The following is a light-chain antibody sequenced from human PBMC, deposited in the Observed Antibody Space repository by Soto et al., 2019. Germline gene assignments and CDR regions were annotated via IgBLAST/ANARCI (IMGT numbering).Light chain of an antibody. CDR1: QTVRNNY. V-gene: IGKV3-20*01. CDR2: GAS. Sequence: EFVLTQSPGTLSLSPGERATLSCRASQTVRNNYLAWYQQKPGQAPRLLIYGASSRATGIPDRFSGGGSGTDFTLTISRLEPEDFAVYYCQQFSSYPRTFGGGTKVDIK. CDR3: QQFSSYPRT. J-gene: IGKJ4*01.